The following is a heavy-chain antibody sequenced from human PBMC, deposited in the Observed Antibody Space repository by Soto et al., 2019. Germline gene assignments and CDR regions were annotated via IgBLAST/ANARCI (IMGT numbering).Heavy chain of an antibody. D-gene: IGHD1-26*01. V-gene: IGHV2-5*02. CDR2: IFWDDNK. Sequence: QVTLKESGPSLVKPTETLTLTCTFSGFSLSAKGMGVGWFRQPPGKALEWLAVIFWDDNKRYSPSLKTRLTITKDTSKNQVVLRMTNVDPVDTATYFCAHRPRSGSYYPSWGQGTLVTVSS. CDR1: GFSLSAKGMG. J-gene: IGHJ5*02. CDR3: AHRPRSGSYYPS.